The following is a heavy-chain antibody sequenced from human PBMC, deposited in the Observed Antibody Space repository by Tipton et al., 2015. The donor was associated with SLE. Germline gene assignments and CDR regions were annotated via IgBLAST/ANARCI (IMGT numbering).Heavy chain of an antibody. Sequence: SLRLSCTVSGGSISSYYWSWVRQPPGKGLEWIGEIYHSGSTDYNPSLKSRVTISVDKSKNQFSLKLSSVTAADTAVYYCARYYYDSRYFDYWGQGTLVTVSS. V-gene: IGHV4-4*02. CDR1: GGSISSYY. J-gene: IGHJ4*02. D-gene: IGHD3-22*01. CDR2: IYHSGST. CDR3: ARYYYDSRYFDY.